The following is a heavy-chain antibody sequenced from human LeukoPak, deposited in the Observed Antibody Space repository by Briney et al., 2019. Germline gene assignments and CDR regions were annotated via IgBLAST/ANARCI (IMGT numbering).Heavy chain of an antibody. CDR3: ARRADGSGSYPYYYYYMDV. CDR1: GGTFSSYA. CDR2: IIPIFGTT. J-gene: IGHJ6*03. V-gene: IGHV1-69*06. D-gene: IGHD3-10*01. Sequence: SVKVSCKTSGGTFSSYAITWVRQTPGQGLEWMGGIIPIFGTTNYAQKFQGRVTITADKSTSTAYMELSSLRSEDTAVYYCARRADGSGSYPYYYYYMDVWGKGTTVTVSS.